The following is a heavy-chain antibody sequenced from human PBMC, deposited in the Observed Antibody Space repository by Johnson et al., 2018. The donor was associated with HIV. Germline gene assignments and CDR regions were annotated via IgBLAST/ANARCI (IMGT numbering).Heavy chain of an antibody. Sequence: QVQVVESGGGVVQPGGSLRLSCAASGFIFNSYGMHWVRQAPGKGLEWVAFIRYDGSNTYYIESVKGRFTISRDNSKNTLDLQMNSLRTEDTAVYYCARARGAFDIWGQGTMVTVSS. V-gene: IGHV3-30*02. CDR3: ARARGAFDI. J-gene: IGHJ3*02. CDR1: GFIFNSYG. D-gene: IGHD3-10*01. CDR2: IRYDGSNT.